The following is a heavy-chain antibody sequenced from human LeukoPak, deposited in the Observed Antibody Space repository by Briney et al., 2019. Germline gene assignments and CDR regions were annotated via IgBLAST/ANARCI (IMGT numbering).Heavy chain of an antibody. CDR1: GGSISSSSYY. D-gene: IGHD7-27*01. V-gene: IGHV4-39*07. Sequence: SETLSLTCTVSGGSISSSSYYWGWIRQPPGKGLEWIGSIFHSGSTYYNPSLKSRVTISVDTSKNQFSLKVTSVTAADTAVYYCARDGDDAFDIWGQGTMVTVSS. J-gene: IGHJ3*02. CDR3: ARDGDDAFDI. CDR2: IFHSGST.